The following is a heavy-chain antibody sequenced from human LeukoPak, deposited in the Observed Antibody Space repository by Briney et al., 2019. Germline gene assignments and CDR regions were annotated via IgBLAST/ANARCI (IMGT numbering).Heavy chain of an antibody. D-gene: IGHD3-9*01. CDR1: GDSVSSYY. CDR3: ARKRSFDL. CDR2: IYYSESA. J-gene: IGHJ4*02. V-gene: IGHV4-59*02. Sequence: SQTLSLTCTVSGDSVSSYYWSWIRQPPGKRLEWIGCIYYSESATYNPSLKSRVTISLDTSKNQFFLKLSSVTAADTAVYYCARKRSFDLWGQGTLVTVSS.